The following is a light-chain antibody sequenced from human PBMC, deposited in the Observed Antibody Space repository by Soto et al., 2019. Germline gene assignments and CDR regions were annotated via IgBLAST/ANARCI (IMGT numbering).Light chain of an antibody. J-gene: IGLJ1*01. CDR3: SSYTSSRIDV. CDR1: SSDIGAYKY. V-gene: IGLV2-14*01. CDR2: DVS. Sequence: QSALTQTASVSGSPGQSITISCTGTSSDIGAYKYVSWYQQHPGKAPKLMIFDVSDRPSGISSRFSGSKSGNTASLTISGLQADDEADYYCSSYTSSRIDVFGNGTKVTVL.